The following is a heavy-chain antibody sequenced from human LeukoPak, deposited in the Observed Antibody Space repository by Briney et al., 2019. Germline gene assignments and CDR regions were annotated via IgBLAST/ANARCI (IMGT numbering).Heavy chain of an antibody. CDR1: GGTFSSYA. CDR2: IIPIFGTA. D-gene: IGHD3-10*01. CDR3: VRDGEGVAISVNFWFDP. J-gene: IGHJ5*02. V-gene: IGHV1-69*13. Sequence: GASVKVSCKASGGTFSSYAISWVRQAPGQGLEWMGGIIPIFGTANYAQKFQGRVTITADESTSTAYMELSSLTSEDTAIYYCVRDGEGVAISVNFWFDPWGQGTLVTVSS.